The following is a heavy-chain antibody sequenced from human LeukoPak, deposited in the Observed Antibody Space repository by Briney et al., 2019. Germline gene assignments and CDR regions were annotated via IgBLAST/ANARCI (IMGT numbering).Heavy chain of an antibody. V-gene: IGHV4-34*01. Sequence: SETLSLTCAVYGGSFSGYYWSWIRQPPGKGLEWIGEINHSGSTNYNPSLKSRVTISVDTSKNQFSLKLSSVTAADTAVYYCASAGVATRIVDYWGQGTLVAVSS. CDR3: ASAGVATRIVDY. D-gene: IGHD5-12*01. CDR2: INHSGST. CDR1: GGSFSGYY. J-gene: IGHJ4*02.